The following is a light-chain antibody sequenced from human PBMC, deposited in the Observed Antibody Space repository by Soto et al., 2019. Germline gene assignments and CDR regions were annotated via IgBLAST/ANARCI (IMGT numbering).Light chain of an antibody. J-gene: IGKJ1*01. V-gene: IGKV1-9*01. CDR1: QGISSY. CDR2: AAS. CDR3: QQLNSYPQT. Sequence: IQLTQSPSSLSASVGDRVTITCRASQGISSYLAWYQQKPGKAPKLLIYAASTLQSGVPSRFSGSGSGTDFTLTIRILQPEDFATYYCQQLNSYPQTVGQGTKVEIK.